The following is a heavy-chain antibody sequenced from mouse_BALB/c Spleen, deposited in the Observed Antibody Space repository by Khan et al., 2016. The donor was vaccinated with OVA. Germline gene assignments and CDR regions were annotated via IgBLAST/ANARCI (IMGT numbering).Heavy chain of an antibody. CDR3: ARRGLRWDFDY. J-gene: IGHJ2*01. D-gene: IGHD1-1*01. V-gene: IGHV1-7*01. CDR1: GYTFINYW. Sequence: QVQLKQSGAELAKPGASVKMSCKASGYTFINYWILWIKQRPGQGLEWIGYINPSTGYTEYNQNFKDKATLTADISSSTAYMQVSSRTSEDSAVYYCARRGLRWDFDYWGQGTTLTVSS. CDR2: INPSTGYT.